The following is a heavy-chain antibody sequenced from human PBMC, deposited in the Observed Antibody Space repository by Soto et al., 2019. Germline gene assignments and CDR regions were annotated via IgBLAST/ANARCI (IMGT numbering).Heavy chain of an antibody. Sequence: PSQTLSLTCAISVDSVSSDSAAWDWISQSPSRGLEWLGRTYYRSKWYNDYAVSVKSRITINPDTSKNQFSLQLNSVTPEDTAVYYCARDTFRSYSGRYSYYGMDAWGQGITVTVSS. CDR2: TYYRSKWYN. V-gene: IGHV6-1*01. CDR3: ARDTFRSYSGRYSYYGMDA. CDR1: VDSVSSDSAA. D-gene: IGHD1-26*01. J-gene: IGHJ6*02.